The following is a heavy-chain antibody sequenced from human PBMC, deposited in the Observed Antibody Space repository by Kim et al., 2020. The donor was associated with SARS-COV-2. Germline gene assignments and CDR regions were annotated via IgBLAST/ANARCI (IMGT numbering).Heavy chain of an antibody. V-gene: IGHV4-4*02. D-gene: IGHD3-22*01. CDR3: ARREYIYDSSGYRAFDI. CDR2: IYHSGST. J-gene: IGHJ3*02. CDR1: GGSISSSNW. Sequence: SETLSLTCAVSGGSISSSNWWSWVRQPPGKGLEWIGEIYHSGSTNYNPSLKSRVTISVDKSKNQFSLKLSSVTAADTAVYYCARREYIYDSSGYRAFDIWGQGTMVTVSS.